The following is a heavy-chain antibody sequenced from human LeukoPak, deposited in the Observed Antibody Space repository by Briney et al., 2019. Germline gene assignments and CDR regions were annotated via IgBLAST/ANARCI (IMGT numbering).Heavy chain of an antibody. Sequence: PSETLSLTCTVSGGSISSSSYYWGWIRQPPGKGLEWIGSIYYSGSTYYNPSLKSRVTISVDTSKNQFSLKLSSVTAADTAVYYCARHKENGDYYYYMDVWGKGTTVTISS. V-gene: IGHV4-39*01. CDR3: ARHKENGDYYYYMDV. CDR1: GGSISSSSYY. D-gene: IGHD4-17*01. J-gene: IGHJ6*03. CDR2: IYYSGST.